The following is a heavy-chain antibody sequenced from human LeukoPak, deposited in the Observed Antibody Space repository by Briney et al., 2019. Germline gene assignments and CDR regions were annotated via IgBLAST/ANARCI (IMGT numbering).Heavy chain of an antibody. V-gene: IGHV1-3*01. Sequence: ASVKVSCKASGYTFTSYAMHWVRQAPGQRLEWMGWINAGNGNTKYSQKFQGGVTITRDTSASTAYMELSSLRSEDTAVYYCARAVGSRYYDSSGYYSPIDYWGQGTLVTVSS. CDR1: GYTFTSYA. CDR2: INAGNGNT. CDR3: ARAVGSRYYDSSGYYSPIDY. D-gene: IGHD3-22*01. J-gene: IGHJ4*02.